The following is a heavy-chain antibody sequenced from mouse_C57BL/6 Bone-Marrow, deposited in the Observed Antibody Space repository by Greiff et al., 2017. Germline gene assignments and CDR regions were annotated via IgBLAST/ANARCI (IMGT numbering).Heavy chain of an antibody. J-gene: IGHJ2*01. CDR2: IDPENGDT. Sequence: EVQRVESGAELVRPGASVKLSCTASGFNIKDDYMHWVKQRPEQGLEWIGWIDPENGDTEYASKFQGKATITADTSSNTAYLQLSSLTSADTAVYYCTLFITTVVYFDYWGQGTTLTVSS. D-gene: IGHD1-1*01. CDR3: TLFITTVVYFDY. CDR1: GFNIKDDY. V-gene: IGHV14-4*01.